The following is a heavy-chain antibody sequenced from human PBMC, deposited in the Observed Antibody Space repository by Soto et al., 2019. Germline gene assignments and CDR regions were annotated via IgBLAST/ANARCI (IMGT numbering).Heavy chain of an antibody. CDR1: GGTISSNY. CDR3: ARYRREEVAGYTLDN. V-gene: IGHV4-59*01. Sequence: SETLSLTCTVSGGTISSNYWTWIRQPPGKGLEWIGYVYNSGSTNYTPSLKSRVTISEDTSKSQFSLKVNSMTAADTAVYYCARYRREEVAGYTLDNWGQGILVTVSS. CDR2: VYNSGST. J-gene: IGHJ4*02. D-gene: IGHD2-15*01.